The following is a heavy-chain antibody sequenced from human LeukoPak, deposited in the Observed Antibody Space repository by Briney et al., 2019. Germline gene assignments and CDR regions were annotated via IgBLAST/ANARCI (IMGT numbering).Heavy chain of an antibody. V-gene: IGHV3-30*04. J-gene: IGHJ2*01. CDR2: ISYDGSNK. Sequence: GGSLRLSCAASGFTFSSYAMHWVRQAPGKGLEWVALISYDGSNKYYADSVKGRFTISSDNSKNTLYLQMNSLRAEDTAVYYCASRWYFDLWGRGTLVSVSS. CDR3: ASRWYFDL. CDR1: GFTFSSYA.